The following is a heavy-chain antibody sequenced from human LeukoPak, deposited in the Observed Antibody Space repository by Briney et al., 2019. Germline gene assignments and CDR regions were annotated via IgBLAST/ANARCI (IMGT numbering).Heavy chain of an antibody. CDR3: ARGGGIVGATWAFDY. CDR2: IYYSGST. J-gene: IGHJ4*02. CDR1: GGSISSSSYY. Sequence: SETLSLTCTVSGGSISSSSYYWGWIRQPPGKGLEWIGSIYYSGSTYYNPSLKSRVTISVDTSKNQFSLKLSSVTAADTAVYYCARGGGIVGATWAFDYWGQGTLVTVSS. D-gene: IGHD1-26*01. V-gene: IGHV4-39*07.